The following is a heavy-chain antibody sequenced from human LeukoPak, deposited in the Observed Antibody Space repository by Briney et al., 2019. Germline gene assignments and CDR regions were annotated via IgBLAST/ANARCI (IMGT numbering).Heavy chain of an antibody. V-gene: IGHV5-51*01. CDR1: GFAFNNYW. J-gene: IGHJ4*02. CDR2: IYPPDSDV. D-gene: IGHD3-9*01. CDR3: ARLEAGYYFYY. Sequence: GESLKISCQGSGFAFNNYWIGWVRQMPGKGLEWMGSIYPPDSDVRYSPSFRGQVTISIDKSVSTAYLQWSSLQASDTAIYYCARLEAGYYFYYWGQGTLVTVSS.